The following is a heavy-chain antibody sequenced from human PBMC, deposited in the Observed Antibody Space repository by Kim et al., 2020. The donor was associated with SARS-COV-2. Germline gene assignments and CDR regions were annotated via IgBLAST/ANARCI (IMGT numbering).Heavy chain of an antibody. CDR3: ARGFGWNYIEYYFDY. Sequence: DSVKGRFTISRHNSKNTLYLQMNSLRADDTAVYYCARGFGWNYIEYYFDYWGQGTLVTVSS. D-gene: IGHD1-7*01. J-gene: IGHJ4*02. V-gene: IGHV3-53*04.